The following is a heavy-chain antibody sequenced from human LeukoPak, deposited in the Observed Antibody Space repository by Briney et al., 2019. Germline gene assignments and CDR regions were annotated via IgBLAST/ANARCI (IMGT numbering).Heavy chain of an antibody. CDR3: ARSPDYGDYFDY. D-gene: IGHD4-17*01. J-gene: IGHJ4*02. CDR1: GGSISSYY. V-gene: IGHV4-59*01. Sequence: SETLSLTCTVPGGSISSYYWSWIRQPPGKGLEWIGYIYYSGSTNYNPSLKSRVTISVDTSKNQFSLKLSSVTAADTAVYYCARSPDYGDYFDYWGQGTLVTVSS. CDR2: IYYSGST.